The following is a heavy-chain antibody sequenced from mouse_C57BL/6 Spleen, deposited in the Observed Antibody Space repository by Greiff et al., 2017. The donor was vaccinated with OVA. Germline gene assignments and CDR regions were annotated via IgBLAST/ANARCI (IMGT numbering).Heavy chain of an antibody. CDR2: ISDGGSYT. Sequence: EVQVVESGGGLVKPGGSLKLSCAASGFTFSSYAMSWVRQTPEKRLEWVATISDGGSYTYYPDNVKGRFTISRDNAKNNLYLQMSHLKSEDTAMYYCARDDSNYGFAYWGQGTLVTVSA. V-gene: IGHV5-4*01. J-gene: IGHJ3*01. CDR1: GFTFSSYA. CDR3: ARDDSNYGFAY. D-gene: IGHD2-5*01.